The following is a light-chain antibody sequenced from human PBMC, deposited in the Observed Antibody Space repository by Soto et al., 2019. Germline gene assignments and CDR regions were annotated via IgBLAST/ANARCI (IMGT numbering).Light chain of an antibody. J-gene: IGKJ5*01. V-gene: IGKV1-5*01. Sequence: DIQMTQSPTTLSAFVGDRVTITCRASQSISSWLAWYQQKPGKAPKLLIYDASSLESGVPSRFSGSGSGTEFTLTISSLQPDDFATYFCQQYNSFSLITFGQGTRLEIK. CDR2: DAS. CDR3: QQYNSFSLIT. CDR1: QSISSW.